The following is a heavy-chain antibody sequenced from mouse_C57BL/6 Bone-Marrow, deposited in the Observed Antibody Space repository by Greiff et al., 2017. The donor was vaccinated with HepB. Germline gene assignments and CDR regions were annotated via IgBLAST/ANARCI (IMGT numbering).Heavy chain of an antibody. CDR1: GYTFTDYY. CDR2: INPNNGGT. Sequence: VQLQQSGPELVKPGASVKISCKASGYTFTDYYMNWVKQSHGKSLEWIGDINPNNGGTSYNQKFKGKATLTVDKSSSTAYMELRSLTSEDSAVYYGARRGYYGSSYWYFDVWGTGTTVTVSS. V-gene: IGHV1-26*01. D-gene: IGHD1-1*01. J-gene: IGHJ1*03. CDR3: ARRGYYGSSYWYFDV.